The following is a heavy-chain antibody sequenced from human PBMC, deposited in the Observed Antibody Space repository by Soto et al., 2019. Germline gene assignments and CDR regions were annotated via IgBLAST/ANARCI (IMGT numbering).Heavy chain of an antibody. Sequence: QVPLVESGGGVVQPGRTLRLSCAASGFTFSSYAAHWVRQAPGKGLEWVALVSYDGSNKYYADSVKGRFIISRDNSKNTLYLQMNSLRADDTAVYYCASRRGFGTYYFDFWGQGTLVTVSS. CDR1: GFTFSSYA. CDR2: VSYDGSNK. V-gene: IGHV3-30-3*01. J-gene: IGHJ4*02. D-gene: IGHD1-7*01. CDR3: ASRRGFGTYYFDF.